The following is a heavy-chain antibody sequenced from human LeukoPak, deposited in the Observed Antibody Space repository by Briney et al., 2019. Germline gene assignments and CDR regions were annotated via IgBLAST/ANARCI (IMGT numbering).Heavy chain of an antibody. J-gene: IGHJ4*02. CDR2: INPNSGGT. D-gene: IGHD3-3*01. CDR3: ARSYYDFWSGYPFDY. V-gene: IGHV1-2*02. Sequence: ASVKVSCKASGYTFTGYYMHWVRQAPGQGLEWMGWINPNSGGTNYAQKFQGRVTMTRDTSISTAYLQWSSLKASDTAMYYCARSYYDFWSGYPFDYWGQGTLVTVSS. CDR1: GYTFTGYY.